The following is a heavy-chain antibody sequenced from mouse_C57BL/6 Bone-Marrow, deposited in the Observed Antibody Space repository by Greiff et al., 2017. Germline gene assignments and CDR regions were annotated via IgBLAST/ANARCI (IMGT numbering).Heavy chain of an antibody. CDR1: GYTFTDYN. CDR2: INPNNGGT. D-gene: IGHD5-2*01. CDR3: ARENNYFDY. Sequence: EVQLQESGPELVKPGASVKMSCKASGYTFTDYNMHWVKQSHGKSLEWIGYINPNNGGTSYNQKFKGKATLTVNKSSSTAYMELRSLTAEDSAVYYCARENNYFDYWGQGTTLTVSS. J-gene: IGHJ2*01. V-gene: IGHV1-22*01.